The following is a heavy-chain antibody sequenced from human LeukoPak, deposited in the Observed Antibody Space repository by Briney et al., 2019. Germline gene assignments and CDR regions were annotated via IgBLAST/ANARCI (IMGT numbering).Heavy chain of an antibody. CDR2: IYHSGST. CDR3: AREGDSSSGFDY. Sequence: SETLSLTCTVSGYSISSGYYWGWIRQPPGKGLEWIGSIYHSGSTYYNPSLKSRVTISVDTSKNQFSLKLSSVTAADTAVYYCAREGDSSSGFDYWGQGTLVTVSS. D-gene: IGHD6-6*01. J-gene: IGHJ4*02. V-gene: IGHV4-38-2*02. CDR1: GYSISSGYY.